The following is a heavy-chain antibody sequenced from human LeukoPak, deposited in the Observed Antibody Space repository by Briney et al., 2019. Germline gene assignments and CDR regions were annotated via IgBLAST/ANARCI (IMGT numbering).Heavy chain of an antibody. J-gene: IGHJ4*02. V-gene: IGHV4-31*03. Sequence: SETLSLTCTVSGGSISSGGYYWSWIRQHPGKGLEWIGYIYYSGSTYYNPALKSRVTISVDTSKNQFSLKLSSMTAADTAVYYCARSDCSGGSCYSPFFDYWGQGTLVTVSS. D-gene: IGHD2-15*01. CDR3: ARSDCSGGSCYSPFFDY. CDR1: GGSISSGGYY. CDR2: IYYSGST.